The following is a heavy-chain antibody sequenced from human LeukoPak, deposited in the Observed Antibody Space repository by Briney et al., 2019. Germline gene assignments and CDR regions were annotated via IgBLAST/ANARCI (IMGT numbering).Heavy chain of an antibody. D-gene: IGHD2-15*01. Sequence: SETPSLTCAVYGGSFSGYYWSWIRQPPGKGLEWIGEINHSGSTNYNPSLKSRVTISVDTSKNQFSLKLSSVTAADTAVYYCARGPTGYCSGGSCYSFRRGYYYYMDVWGKGTTVTVSS. CDR3: ARGPTGYCSGGSCYSFRRGYYYYMDV. CDR2: INHSGST. V-gene: IGHV4-34*01. J-gene: IGHJ6*03. CDR1: GGSFSGYY.